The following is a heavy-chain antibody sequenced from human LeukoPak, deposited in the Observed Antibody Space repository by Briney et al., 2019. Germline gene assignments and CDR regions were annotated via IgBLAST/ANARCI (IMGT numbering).Heavy chain of an antibody. D-gene: IGHD3-22*01. CDR2: ISGSGGST. V-gene: IGHV3-23*01. Sequence: GGSLRLSCAASGFTFSSYGMRWVSQARGKGLEWVSAISGSGGSTYYADSVKGGFTISRDNSKNTLYLQMNSLRAEDTAVYYCAKMPYTMIDSRFDYWGQGTLVTVSS. CDR1: GFTFSSYG. J-gene: IGHJ4*02. CDR3: AKMPYTMIDSRFDY.